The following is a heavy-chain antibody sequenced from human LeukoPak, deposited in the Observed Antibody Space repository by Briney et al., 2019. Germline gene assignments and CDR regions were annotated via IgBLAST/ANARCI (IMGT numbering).Heavy chain of an antibody. CDR1: GYSFTSYW. Sequence: GESLKISCKGSGYSFTSYWISWVRQLPGKGLEWMGRIDPSDSYTNYSPSFQGHVTISADKSISTAYLQWSSLKASDTAMYYCARHQMGTPSYYFDYWGQGTLVTVSS. CDR3: ARHQMGTPSYYFDY. J-gene: IGHJ4*02. CDR2: IDPSDSYT. D-gene: IGHD2-8*01. V-gene: IGHV5-10-1*01.